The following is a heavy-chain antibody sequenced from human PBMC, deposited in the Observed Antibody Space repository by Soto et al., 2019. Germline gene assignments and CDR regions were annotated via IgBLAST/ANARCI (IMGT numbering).Heavy chain of an antibody. Sequence: GGSLRLSCAASGFTFDDYAMHWVRQAPGKGLEWVSLISGDGGSTYYADSVKGRFTISRDNSKNSLYLQMNSLRTEDTALYCCAKDLVVVAATPNYYYGMDVWGQGTTVTVSS. CDR2: ISGDGGST. CDR3: AKDLVVVAATPNYYYGMDV. CDR1: GFTFDDYA. V-gene: IGHV3-43*02. D-gene: IGHD2-15*01. J-gene: IGHJ6*02.